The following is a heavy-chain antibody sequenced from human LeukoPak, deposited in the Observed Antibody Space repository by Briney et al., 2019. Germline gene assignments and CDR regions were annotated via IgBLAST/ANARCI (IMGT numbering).Heavy chain of an antibody. CDR3: AKGERYYYDSSGYYVVY. J-gene: IGHJ4*02. CDR1: GFTFSSYW. V-gene: IGHV3-23*01. Sequence: GGSLRLSCAASGFTFSSYWMSWVRQAPGKGLEWVSAISGSGGSTYYADSVKGRFTISRDNSKNTLYLQMNSLRAEDTAVYYCAKGERYYYDSSGYYVVYWGQGTLVTVSS. CDR2: ISGSGGST. D-gene: IGHD3-22*01.